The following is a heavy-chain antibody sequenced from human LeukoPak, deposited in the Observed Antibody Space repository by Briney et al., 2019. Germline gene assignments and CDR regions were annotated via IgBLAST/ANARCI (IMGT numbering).Heavy chain of an antibody. V-gene: IGHV3-21*01. CDR1: GFPFSIYT. J-gene: IGHJ4*02. CDR2: ISGSSNDM. Sequence: GGSLRLSCAASGFPFSIYTMDWVRQAPEKGLEWVSSISGSSNDMYYADSVKGRFTISRDNAKNSLYLQMNSLRAEDTAVYYCATDYYCSGGSCYPPDWGQGTLVTVSS. D-gene: IGHD2-15*01. CDR3: ATDYYCSGGSCYPPD.